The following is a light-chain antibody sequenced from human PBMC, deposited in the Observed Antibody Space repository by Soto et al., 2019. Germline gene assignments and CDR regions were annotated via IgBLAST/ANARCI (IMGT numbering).Light chain of an antibody. Sequence: DIQMTQSPSTLSASVGDKSTLTCRASQGFGSWLAWYQQKPGKAPKLLIYDASSLESGVPSRFSGSGSGTEFTLTISSLQPDDFATYYCQQYNSYSPTFGQGTKVEIK. CDR1: QGFGSW. V-gene: IGKV1-5*01. J-gene: IGKJ1*01. CDR2: DAS. CDR3: QQYNSYSPT.